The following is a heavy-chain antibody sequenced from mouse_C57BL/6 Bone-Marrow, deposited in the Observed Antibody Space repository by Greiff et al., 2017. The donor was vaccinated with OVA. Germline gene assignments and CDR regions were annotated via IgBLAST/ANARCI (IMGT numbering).Heavy chain of an antibody. CDR1: GFTFSSYG. V-gene: IGHV5-6*01. CDR2: ISSGGSYT. Sequence: EVHLVESGGDLVKPGGSLKLSCAASGFTFSSYGMSWVRQTPDKRLEWVATISSGGSYTYYPDSVKGRFTISRDNAKNTLYLQMSSLKSEDTAMYYCARRLGGGFAYWGQGTLVTVSA. CDR3: ARRLGGGFAY. D-gene: IGHD4-1*01. J-gene: IGHJ3*01.